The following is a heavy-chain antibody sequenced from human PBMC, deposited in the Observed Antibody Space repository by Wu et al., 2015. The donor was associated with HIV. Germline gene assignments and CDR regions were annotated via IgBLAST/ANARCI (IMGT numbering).Heavy chain of an antibody. CDR1: GYSFSDYH. CDR3: ACSSGWSQYYFDY. J-gene: IGHJ4*02. D-gene: IGHD6-19*01. V-gene: IGHV1-69*05. CDR2: IIPIFGTA. Sequence: QIQLVQSGAEVKKPGASVKVSCKASGYSFSDYHIHWVRQAPGQGLEWMGGIIPIFGTANYAQKFQGRVTITTDESTSTAYMELSSLRSEDTAVYYCACSSGWSQYYFDYWGQGTLVTVSS.